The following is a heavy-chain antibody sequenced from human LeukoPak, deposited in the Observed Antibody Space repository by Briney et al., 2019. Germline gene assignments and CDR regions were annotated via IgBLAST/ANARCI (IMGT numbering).Heavy chain of an antibody. CDR2: IYYSGST. Sequence: PSETLSLTCTVSGGSISSYYWGWIRQPPGKGLEWIGSIYYSGSTYYNPSLKSRVTISVDTSKNQFSLKLSSVTAADTAVYYCAPSQIAAAGTGDYFDYWGQGTLVTVSS. CDR3: APSQIAAAGTGDYFDY. J-gene: IGHJ4*02. D-gene: IGHD6-13*01. V-gene: IGHV4-39*01. CDR1: GGSISSYY.